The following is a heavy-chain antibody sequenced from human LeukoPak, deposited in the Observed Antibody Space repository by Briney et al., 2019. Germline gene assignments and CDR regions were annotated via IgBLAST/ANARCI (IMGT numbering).Heavy chain of an antibody. CDR1: GITFSSNA. J-gene: IGHJ3*02. V-gene: IGHV3-23*01. D-gene: IGHD2-15*01. CDR2: ISGSGGST. CDR3: ARDQVVSGYCSGGSCPDAFDI. Sequence: GGSLRLSCAASGITFSSNAMSWVRQAPGKGLEWVSAISGSGGSTYYADSVKGRFTISRDNAKNSLYLQMNSLRAEDTAVYYCARDQVVSGYCSGGSCPDAFDIWGQGTMVTVSS.